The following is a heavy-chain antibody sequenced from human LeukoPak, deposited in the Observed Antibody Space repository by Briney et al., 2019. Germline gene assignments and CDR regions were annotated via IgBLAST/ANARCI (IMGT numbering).Heavy chain of an antibody. CDR1: GFTFSSYS. Sequence: GGSLRLSCAASGFTFSSYSMNWVRQAPGKGLEWVSSISSSSSYIYYADSVEGRFTISRDNAKNSLYLQMNSLRAEDTAVYYCARETYSSGWTFFDYWGQGTLVTVSS. V-gene: IGHV3-21*01. CDR2: ISSSSSYI. CDR3: ARETYSSGWTFFDY. D-gene: IGHD6-19*01. J-gene: IGHJ4*02.